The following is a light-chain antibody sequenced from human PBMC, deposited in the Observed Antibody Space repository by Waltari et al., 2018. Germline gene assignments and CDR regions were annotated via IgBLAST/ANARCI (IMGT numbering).Light chain of an antibody. CDR3: QSYDTSLSVV. CDR1: GSNLGAGYD. J-gene: IGLJ2*01. V-gene: IGLV1-40*01. Sequence: QSVLTQPPSVSGAPGQRVSISCTGSGSNLGAGYDVHWYQQHPGKAPKLPIYGTSTRPPGVPDRFFGSQSGTSASRAITALQAEDEAEYYCQSYDTSLSVVFGGGTKLTVL. CDR2: GTS.